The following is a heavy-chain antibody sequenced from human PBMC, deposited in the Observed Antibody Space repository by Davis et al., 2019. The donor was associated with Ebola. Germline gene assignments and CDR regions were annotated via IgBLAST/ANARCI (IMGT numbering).Heavy chain of an antibody. V-gene: IGHV1-58*01. CDR3: AADPGPYYDFWSGYSAYYGMDV. CDR2: IVVGSGNT. D-gene: IGHD3-3*01. CDR1: GFTFTSSA. J-gene: IGHJ6*02. Sequence: SVKVSCKASGFTFTSSAVQWVRQARGQRLEWIGWIVVGSGNTNYAQKFQERVTITRDMSTSTAYMELSSLRSEDTAVYYCAADPGPYYDFWSGYSAYYGMDVWGRGTTVTVSS.